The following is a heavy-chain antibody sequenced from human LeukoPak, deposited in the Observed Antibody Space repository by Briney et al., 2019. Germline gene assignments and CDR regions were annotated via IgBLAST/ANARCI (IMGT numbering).Heavy chain of an antibody. CDR3: AKEGRSLQTY. Sequence: GGSLRLSCAASGFIFSSNWMSWVRLAPGKGLEWVANIREDGTETYYVDSVKGRFTISRDNAKNSLYLQMNSLRVEDTAVYYCAKEGRSLQTYWGQGTLVTVSS. J-gene: IGHJ4*02. D-gene: IGHD5-24*01. CDR2: IREDGTET. CDR1: GFIFSSNW. V-gene: IGHV3-7*03.